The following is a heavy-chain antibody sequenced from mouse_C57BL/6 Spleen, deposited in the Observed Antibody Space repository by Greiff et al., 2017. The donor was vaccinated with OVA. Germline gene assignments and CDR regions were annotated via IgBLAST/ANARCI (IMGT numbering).Heavy chain of an antibody. V-gene: IGHV1-82*01. J-gene: IGHJ1*03. D-gene: IGHD1-1*01. Sequence: VQLQQSGPELVKPGASVKISCKASGYAFSSSWMNWVKQRPGKGLEWIGRIYPGDGDTNYNGKFKGKATLTADKSSSTAYMQLSSLTSEDSAVYFCARAYYGSSYYFDVWGTGTTVTVSS. CDR2: IYPGDGDT. CDR3: ARAYYGSSYYFDV. CDR1: GYAFSSSW.